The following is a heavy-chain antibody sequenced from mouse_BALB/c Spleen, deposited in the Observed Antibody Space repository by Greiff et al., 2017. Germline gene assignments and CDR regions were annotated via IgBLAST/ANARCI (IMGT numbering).Heavy chain of an antibody. CDR3: ARWLYGCDEGYAMDY. V-gene: IGHV1-14*01. D-gene: IGHD2-2*01. J-gene: IGHJ4*01. CDR2: INPYNDGT. Sequence: EVQLQQSGPELVKPGASVKMSCKASGYTLTSYVMHWVKQKPGQGLEWIGYINPYNDGTKYNEKFKGKATLTSDKSSSTAYMELSSLTSEDSAVYYCARWLYGCDEGYAMDYWGQGTSVTVSS. CDR1: GYTLTSYV.